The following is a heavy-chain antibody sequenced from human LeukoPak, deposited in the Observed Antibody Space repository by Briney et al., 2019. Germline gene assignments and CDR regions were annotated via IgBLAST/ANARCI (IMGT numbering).Heavy chain of an antibody. V-gene: IGHV1-2*02. CDR2: INPNSGGT. CDR3: GVWLRYPFDY. J-gene: IGHJ4*02. D-gene: IGHD5-12*01. CDR1: GYTITRYY. Sequence: GASVTVSCKASGYTITRYYIHWVRQVPGQGLQWMGWINPNSGGTNYGQKFQGRVTMTRDTSISTAYMELSNLRPDDTAVYYCGVWLRYPFDYWGQGTLVTVSS.